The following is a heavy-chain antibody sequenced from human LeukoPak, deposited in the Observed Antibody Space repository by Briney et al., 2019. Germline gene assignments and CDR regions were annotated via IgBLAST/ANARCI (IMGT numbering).Heavy chain of an antibody. CDR1: GFTFSSYA. CDR3: AKDFSCSGGSCYSAEYFQH. J-gene: IGHJ1*01. V-gene: IGHV3-23*01. CDR2: TSGSGGST. Sequence: GGSLRLSCAASGFTFSSYAMSWVRQAPGKGLEWVSATSGSGGSTYYADSVKGRFTISRDNSKNTLYLQMNSLRAEDTAVYYCAKDFSCSGGSCYSAEYFQHWGQGTLVTVSS. D-gene: IGHD2-15*01.